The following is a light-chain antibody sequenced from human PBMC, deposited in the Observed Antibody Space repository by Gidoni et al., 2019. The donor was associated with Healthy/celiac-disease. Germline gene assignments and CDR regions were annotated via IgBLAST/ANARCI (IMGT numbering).Light chain of an antibody. J-gene: IGKJ4*01. Sequence: ESQMTESPSTRSASAGDTVTMTCRESQSISSYLNWYQQKPGKAPKLLIYAASSLQSGVRSRFSGSGSGTDFTLTISSLQPEDVATYYCQQSYSTPLTFGGGTKVEIK. CDR2: AAS. CDR1: QSISSY. V-gene: IGKV1-39*01. CDR3: QQSYSTPLT.